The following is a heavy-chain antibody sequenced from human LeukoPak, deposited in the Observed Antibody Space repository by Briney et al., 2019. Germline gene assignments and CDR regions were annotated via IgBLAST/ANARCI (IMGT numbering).Heavy chain of an antibody. Sequence: SGGSLRLSCAASGFTVSSNYMSWVRQAPGKGLEWVSVIYSGGSTYYADSVKGRFTISRDNSKNTLYLQMNSLRAEDTAVYYCARSVDVLRYFDWLLNPKIGAFDIWGEGTMVTVSS. J-gene: IGHJ3*02. CDR2: IYSGGST. D-gene: IGHD3-9*01. V-gene: IGHV3-53*01. CDR3: ARSVDVLRYFDWLLNPKIGAFDI. CDR1: GFTVSSNY.